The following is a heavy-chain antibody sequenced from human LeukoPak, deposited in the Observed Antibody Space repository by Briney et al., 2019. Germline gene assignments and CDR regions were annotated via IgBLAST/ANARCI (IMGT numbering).Heavy chain of an antibody. D-gene: IGHD2-15*01. CDR1: GXTFSSHW. J-gene: IGHJ4*02. V-gene: IGHV3-74*01. CDR3: TRDLGHCTGGTCFPSGPADY. Sequence: GGSLRLSCAASGXTFSSHWMHWVRQAPGKGQVWVSLIDGDGSNTNYADSVKGRFVISRDNAKNTLFLQMSSLRADDTGVYYCTRDLGHCTGGTCFPSGPADYWGQGTLVTVSS. CDR2: IDGDGSNT.